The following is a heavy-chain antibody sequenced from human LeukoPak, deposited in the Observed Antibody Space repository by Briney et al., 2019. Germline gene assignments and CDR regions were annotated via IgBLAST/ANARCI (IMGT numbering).Heavy chain of an antibody. V-gene: IGHV1-46*01. CDR1: GYIFINYY. D-gene: IGHD6-19*01. J-gene: IGHJ4*02. CDR3: ARGPYSSGWYGLDF. Sequence: ASVKVSCKASGYIFINYYIYWVRQAPGQGLEWMGLINPSGGRTAYAQNFQGRVTMTRDMSTSTVYLELGSLRSEDTAVYYCARGPYSSGWYGLDFWGQGTLVTASS. CDR2: INPSGGRT.